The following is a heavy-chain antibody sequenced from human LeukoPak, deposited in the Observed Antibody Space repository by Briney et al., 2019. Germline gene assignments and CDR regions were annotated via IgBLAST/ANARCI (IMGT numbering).Heavy chain of an antibody. D-gene: IGHD6-13*01. Sequence: SVKVSCKAAGGTFSSYTVSWVRQAPGQGLEWMGGIIPIFGTTNYAQKFQGRVTIPADESTSTAYMELSGMRSEDTAVFYCATHRGQRIAADLDYWGQGTLVTVSS. J-gene: IGHJ4*02. CDR1: GGTFSSYT. CDR2: IIPIFGTT. V-gene: IGHV1-69*13. CDR3: ATHRGQRIAADLDY.